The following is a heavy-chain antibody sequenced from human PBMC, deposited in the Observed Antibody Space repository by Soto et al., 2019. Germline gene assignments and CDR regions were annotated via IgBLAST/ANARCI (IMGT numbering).Heavy chain of an antibody. D-gene: IGHD3-9*01. J-gene: IGHJ4*02. CDR1: GGSISSLSYY. CDR3: ARQPRILTGYSGPFDY. V-gene: IGHV4-39*01. Sequence: PSETLSLTWTVSGGSISSLSYYWGWIRQPPGKGLEWIGSSYYSGSTYYNPSLKSRVTISVDTSKNQFSLKLSSVTAADTAVYYCARQPRILTGYSGPFDYWGQGTLVTVSS. CDR2: SYYSGST.